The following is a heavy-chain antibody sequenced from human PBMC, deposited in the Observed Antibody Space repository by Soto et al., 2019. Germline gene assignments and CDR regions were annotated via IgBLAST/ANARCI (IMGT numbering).Heavy chain of an antibody. D-gene: IGHD3-16*02. Sequence: PGGSLRLPGVASDFNVYSYPLNLVRQAPGKGLERVTGINGVGSTYYADPVKGRFTISRENSKNTRYLQLNSLRAEDTAVYYCAKDRSWQPAYFDYWGQGALVTVSS. CDR1: DFNVYSYP. J-gene: IGHJ4*02. CDR2: INGVGST. V-gene: IGHV3-23*01. CDR3: AKDRSWQPAYFDY.